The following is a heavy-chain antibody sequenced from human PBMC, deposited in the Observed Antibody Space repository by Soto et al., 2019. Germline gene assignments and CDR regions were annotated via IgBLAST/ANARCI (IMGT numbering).Heavy chain of an antibody. V-gene: IGHV4-59*08. J-gene: IGHJ6*02. CDR3: VRQGIDYLHGLVDV. D-gene: IGHD1-26*01. CDR1: SGPSSSHN. Sequence: QVHVQQSGPGLVKPSETLSLSCTVSSGPSSSHNWGWIRQPPGRGLEWICYVYYTGGTSYNPSLKSRVTISADTSTNHISLTLSSVTAADTAVYYCVRQGIDYLHGLVDVWGQGTTVSVSS. CDR2: VYYTGGT.